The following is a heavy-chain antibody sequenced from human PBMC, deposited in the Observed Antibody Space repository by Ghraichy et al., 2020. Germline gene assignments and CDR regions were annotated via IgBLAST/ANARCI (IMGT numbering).Heavy chain of an antibody. CDR1: GFTFSNYA. D-gene: IGHD5-12*01. V-gene: IGHV3-23*01. CDR2: ISSSGGTT. J-gene: IGHJ4*02. CDR3: ANQVFQIVATIYFDY. Sequence: ESLNISCAASGFTFSNYAMSWVRQAPGKGLEWVSTISSSGGTTYYADSVKGRFTISRDNSKNTLYLQMNSLRAEDTAIYYCANQVFQIVATIYFDYWGQGTLVTVSS.